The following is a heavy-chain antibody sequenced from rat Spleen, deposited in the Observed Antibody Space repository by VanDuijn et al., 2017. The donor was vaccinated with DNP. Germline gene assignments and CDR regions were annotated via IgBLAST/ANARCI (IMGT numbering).Heavy chain of an antibody. CDR1: GFTFNNYW. V-gene: IGHV5-31*01. Sequence: EVQLVESGGGPVQPGRSLKLSCAASGFTFNNYWMTWIRQAPGKGLEWVASITNTGGSTYYPDSVKGRFTISRDNDQNTLYLQMSKLGSEDTAIYHCAKGPDYGGWSDYFDFWGQGVMVTVSS. D-gene: IGHD1-11*01. CDR3: AKGPDYGGWSDYFDF. J-gene: IGHJ2*01. CDR2: ITNTGGST.